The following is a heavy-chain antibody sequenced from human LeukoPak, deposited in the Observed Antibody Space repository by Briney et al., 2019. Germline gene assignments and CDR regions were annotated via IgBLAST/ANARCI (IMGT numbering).Heavy chain of an antibody. CDR1: GFTFSRYW. D-gene: IGHD2/OR15-2a*01. CDR3: ASYLTSIPSGMDV. V-gene: IGHV3-74*01. Sequence: PGGSLRLSCAASGFTFSRYWMHWLRQAPGKGLVWVSRISTDGSTTTYADSVKGRFTIFRDNGKNTLYLQMNSLIAEDTAVYYCASYLTSIPSGMDVWGQGTTVTVSS. CDR2: ISTDGSTT. J-gene: IGHJ6*02.